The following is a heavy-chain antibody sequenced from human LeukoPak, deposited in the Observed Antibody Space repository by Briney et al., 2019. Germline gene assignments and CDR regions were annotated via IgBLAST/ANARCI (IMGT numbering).Heavy chain of an antibody. V-gene: IGHV4-31*03. CDR1: GGSISSGGYY. D-gene: IGHD5-24*01. CDR2: IYYSGST. CDR3: ARDGVEMATNL. Sequence: SETLSLTCTVSGGSISSGGYYWSWIRQHPGKGLGWIGYIYYSGSTYYNPSLKSRVTISVDTSKNQFSLKLSSVTAADTAVYYCARDGVEMATNLWGQGTLVTVSS. J-gene: IGHJ5*02.